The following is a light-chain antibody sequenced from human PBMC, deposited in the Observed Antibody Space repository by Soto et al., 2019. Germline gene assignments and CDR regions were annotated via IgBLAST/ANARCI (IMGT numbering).Light chain of an antibody. Sequence: QSALTQPASVSGSPGQSIAISCGGTSSDLGTYDYVSWYQQHPGKAPKLMLFDVNHRPSGVSDRFFGSKSGNTASLTISGLQAEDEADYYCSSYTTSSSVIFGGGTKLTVL. CDR3: SSYTTSSSVI. CDR1: SSDLGTYDY. CDR2: DVN. J-gene: IGLJ2*01. V-gene: IGLV2-14*01.